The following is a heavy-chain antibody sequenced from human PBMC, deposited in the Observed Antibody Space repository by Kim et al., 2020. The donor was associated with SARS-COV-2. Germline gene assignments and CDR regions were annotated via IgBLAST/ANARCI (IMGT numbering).Heavy chain of an antibody. CDR1: GFTFSSYW. CDR3: ARVQWLRLPWFDY. V-gene: IGHV3-7*03. J-gene: IGHJ4*02. Sequence: GGSLRLSCAASGFTFSSYWMSWVRQAPGKGLEWVANIKQDGSEKYYVDSVKGRFTISRDNAKNSLYLQMNSLRAEDTAVYYCARVQWLRLPWFDYWGQGTLVTVSS. CDR2: IKQDGSEK. D-gene: IGHD5-12*01.